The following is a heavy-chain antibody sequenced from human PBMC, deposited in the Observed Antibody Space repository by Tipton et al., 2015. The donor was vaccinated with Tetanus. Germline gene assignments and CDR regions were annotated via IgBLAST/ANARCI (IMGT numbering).Heavy chain of an antibody. V-gene: IGHV3-11*01. Sequence: SLRLSCEASGFKFSDYYMSWIRQAPGKGLEWISYISNSGSTIYNADSVKGRFTISRDNAKNSLHLQLNGLRPEDTAIYCCARGGNYNYQYVFDAWGQGTPVTVSS. CDR1: GFKFSDYY. CDR2: ISNSGSTI. J-gene: IGHJ5*01. D-gene: IGHD1-1*01. CDR3: ARGGNYNYQYVFDA.